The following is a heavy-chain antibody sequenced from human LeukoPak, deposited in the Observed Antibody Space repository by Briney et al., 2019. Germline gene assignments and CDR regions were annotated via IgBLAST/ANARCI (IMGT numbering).Heavy chain of an antibody. CDR1: GGSISSSSYY. D-gene: IGHD5-18*01. J-gene: IGHJ4*02. CDR2: IYYSGST. Sequence: SETLSLTCTVSGGSISSSSYYWGWIRQPPGKGLEWIGSIYYSGSTNYNPSLKSRVTISVDTSKNQFSLKLSSVTAADTAVYYCARHEGYSYGYFDYWGQGTLVTVSS. CDR3: ARHEGYSYGYFDY. V-gene: IGHV4-39*01.